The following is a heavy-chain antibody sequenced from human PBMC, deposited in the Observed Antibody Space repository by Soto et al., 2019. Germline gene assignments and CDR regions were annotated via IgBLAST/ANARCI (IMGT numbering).Heavy chain of an antibody. Sequence: SETLSLTCTVSGYSISRSNYYGGWIRQPPGKGLEWIGSIYYSGSTYYNPSLKSRVTISVDTSKNQFSLKLSSVTAADTAVFYCARLPRTDYNFWSGFLWGLGTLVTVSS. V-gene: IGHV4-39*01. CDR3: ARLPRTDYNFWSGFL. D-gene: IGHD3-3*01. CDR2: IYYSGST. J-gene: IGHJ4*02. CDR1: GYSISRSNYY.